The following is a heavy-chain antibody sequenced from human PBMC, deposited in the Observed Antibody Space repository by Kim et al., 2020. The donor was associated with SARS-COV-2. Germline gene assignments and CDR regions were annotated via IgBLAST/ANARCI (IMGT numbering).Heavy chain of an antibody. CDR1: GFTFSSYC. Sequence: GGSLRLSCAPSGFTFSSYCMSWVRQAPGKGLEWVSYITSSGSTIYYADSVKGRFTISRDNAKNSLYLQMNSLRAEDTAVYYCARYPGHCSSYCCYGGVYWGQGTLVTVSS. D-gene: IGHD2-2*01. CDR3: ARYPGHCSSYCCYGGVY. CDR2: ITSSGSTI. V-gene: IGHV3-48*04. J-gene: IGHJ4*02.